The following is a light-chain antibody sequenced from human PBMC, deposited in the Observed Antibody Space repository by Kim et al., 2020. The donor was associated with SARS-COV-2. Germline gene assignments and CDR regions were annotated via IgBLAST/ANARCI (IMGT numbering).Light chain of an antibody. J-gene: IGKJ1*01. CDR3: QQYKTSPWT. Sequence: ASVGDIVTITCRASQTINSYLAWYQQKPGKAPELLIYKASILESGVSSRFSGSGSGTEFTLTISSLQPDDFASFYCQQYKTSPWTFGQGTKVDIK. CDR2: KAS. V-gene: IGKV1-5*03. CDR1: QTINSY.